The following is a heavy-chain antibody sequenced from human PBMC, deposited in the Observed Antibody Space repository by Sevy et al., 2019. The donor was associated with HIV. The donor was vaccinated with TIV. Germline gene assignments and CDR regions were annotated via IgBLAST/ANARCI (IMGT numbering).Heavy chain of an antibody. CDR1: GGSISSHY. V-gene: IGHV4-59*11. D-gene: IGHD3-10*01. CDR3: ARGTGGHYYYYYLDV. Sequence: SETLSLTCTVSGGSISSHYWSWVRQPPGKGLEWIGYIYYSGSTNYNPSLQSRVTISVDTSKNQFSLKLSSVTAADTDVYYCARGTGGHYYYYYLDVWGTGTTVTVSS. CDR2: IYYSGST. J-gene: IGHJ6*03.